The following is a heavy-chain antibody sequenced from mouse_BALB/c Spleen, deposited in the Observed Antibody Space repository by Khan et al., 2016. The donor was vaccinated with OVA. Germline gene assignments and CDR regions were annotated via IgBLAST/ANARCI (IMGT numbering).Heavy chain of an antibody. CDR2: INTYTGEP. V-gene: IGHV9-3-1*01. D-gene: IGHD1-1*01. CDR3: ARPPYVSYVLDN. J-gene: IGHJ4*01. Sequence: QIQLVQSGPELKKPGETVKISCKASGHTFTKYGMNWVKQAPGKGLKWMGWINTYTGEPTYADDFNGRFAFSLETSASTAYLQINNLTNEDTSTYFCARPPYVSYVLDNWGQGTSVTVSS. CDR1: GHTFTKYG.